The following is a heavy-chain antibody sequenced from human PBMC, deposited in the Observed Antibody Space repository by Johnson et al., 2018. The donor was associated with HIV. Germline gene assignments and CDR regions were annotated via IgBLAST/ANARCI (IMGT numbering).Heavy chain of an antibody. J-gene: IGHJ3*02. D-gene: IGHD3-10*01. CDR2: LYSGGDT. CDR1: GFNFDDFD. CDR3: ARDPNYNSVDAFDI. Sequence: VQLVESGGGVVRPGGSLRLSCVASGFNFDDFDMSWVRQAPGKGLEWVSVLYSGGDTYYADSVEGRFIISRDNSKNTLYLQMNSLRDEDTALYYCARDPNYNSVDAFDIWGQGTMVTVSS. V-gene: IGHV3-66*01.